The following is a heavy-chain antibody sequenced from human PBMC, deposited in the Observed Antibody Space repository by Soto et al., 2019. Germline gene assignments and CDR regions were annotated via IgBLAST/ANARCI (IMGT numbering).Heavy chain of an antibody. CDR3: ARENCCYDFWSGYYPCYYYGMDV. D-gene: IGHD3-3*01. Sequence: GASVKVSCKASGGTFSSYAISWVRQAPGQGLEWMGGIIPIFGTANYAQKFQGRVTITADESTSTAYMELSSLRSEDTAVYYCARENCCYDFWSGYYPCYYYGMDVWGQGTTVTVSS. J-gene: IGHJ6*02. CDR1: GGTFSSYA. CDR2: IIPIFGTA. V-gene: IGHV1-69*13.